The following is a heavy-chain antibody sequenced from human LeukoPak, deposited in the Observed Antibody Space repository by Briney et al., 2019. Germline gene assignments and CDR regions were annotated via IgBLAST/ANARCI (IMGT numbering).Heavy chain of an antibody. CDR1: GFTFSTYA. CDR2: IQDDGAKT. V-gene: IGHV3-30*02. Sequence: PGGSLRLSCAASGFTFSTYAMSRVRQAPGKGLEWVALIQDDGAKTNYADSVRGRFTISRDNSRSTVYLQMNSLKPDDTAVYYCATQTITLVVVISPFDYWGQGALVTVSS. J-gene: IGHJ4*02. D-gene: IGHD3-22*01. CDR3: ATQTITLVVVISPFDY.